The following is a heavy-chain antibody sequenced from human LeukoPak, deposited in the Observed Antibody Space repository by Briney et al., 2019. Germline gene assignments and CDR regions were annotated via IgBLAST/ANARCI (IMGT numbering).Heavy chain of an antibody. CDR2: ISGSGGST. CDR1: GFTFSSYA. V-gene: IGHV3-23*01. J-gene: IGHJ4*02. D-gene: IGHD3-22*01. Sequence: GGSLRLSCAASGFTFSSYAMSWVRQAPGKGLEWVSAISGSGGSTYYADSVKGWFTISRDNSKNTLYLQMNSLRAEDTAVYYCAKSHSMYYYDSSGYPLGDWGQGTLVTVSS. CDR3: AKSHSMYYYDSSGYPLGD.